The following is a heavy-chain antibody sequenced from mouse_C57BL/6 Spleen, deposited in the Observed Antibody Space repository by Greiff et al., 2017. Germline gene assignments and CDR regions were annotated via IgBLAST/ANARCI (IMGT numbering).Heavy chain of an antibody. Sequence: EVKLQESGPGLVKPSQSLSLTCSVTGYSITSGYYWNWIRQFPGNKLEWMGYISYDGSNNYNPSLKNRISITRDTSKNQFFLKLNSVTTEDTATYYCARERAGTVSWFAYWGQGTLVTVSA. V-gene: IGHV3-6*01. D-gene: IGHD3-3*01. J-gene: IGHJ3*01. CDR2: ISYDGSN. CDR3: ARERAGTVSWFAY. CDR1: GYSITSGYY.